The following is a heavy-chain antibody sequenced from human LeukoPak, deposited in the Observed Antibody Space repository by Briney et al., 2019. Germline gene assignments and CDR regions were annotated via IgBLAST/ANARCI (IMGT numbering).Heavy chain of an antibody. CDR2: IYYSGSA. V-gene: IGHV4-39*07. CDR3: ARVRGYGSGSYYYYYYGMDV. Sequence: SETLSLTCTVSGGSVNSGTYYWSWIRQPPGKGLEWIGNIYYSGSAYYNPSLKSRVTMSVDTSKNQFSLKLSSVTAADTAVYYCARVRGYGSGSYYYYYYGMDVWGQGTTVTVSS. J-gene: IGHJ6*02. CDR1: GGSVNSGTYY. D-gene: IGHD3-10*01.